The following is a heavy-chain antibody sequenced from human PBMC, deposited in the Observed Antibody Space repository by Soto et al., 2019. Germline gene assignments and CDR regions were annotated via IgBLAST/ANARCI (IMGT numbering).Heavy chain of an antibody. CDR3: ARDLGSSWYPEYFQH. J-gene: IGHJ1*01. Sequence: GGSLRLSCAASGFTSSSYWMHWVRQAPGKGLVWVSRINSDGSSTSYADSVKGRFTISRDNAKNSLYLQMNSLRAEDTAVYYCARDLGSSWYPEYFQHWGQGTLVTVS. V-gene: IGHV3-74*01. CDR1: GFTSSSYW. CDR2: INSDGSST. D-gene: IGHD6-13*01.